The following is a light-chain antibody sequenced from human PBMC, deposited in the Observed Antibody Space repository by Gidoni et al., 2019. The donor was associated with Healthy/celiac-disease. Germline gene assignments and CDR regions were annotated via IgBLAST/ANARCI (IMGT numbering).Light chain of an antibody. CDR1: QSVSSY. J-gene: IGKJ4*01. CDR3: QQRSNSPFT. CDR2: DAS. V-gene: IGKV3-11*01. Sequence: EMALTQSPATLSLSAGERATLPCRDSQSVSSYLAWYQQKPGQAPRLLIYDASNWATGHPARFSGSGSGTDFTLTISSLEPEDFAVYYCQQRSNSPFTFGRGTKVEIK.